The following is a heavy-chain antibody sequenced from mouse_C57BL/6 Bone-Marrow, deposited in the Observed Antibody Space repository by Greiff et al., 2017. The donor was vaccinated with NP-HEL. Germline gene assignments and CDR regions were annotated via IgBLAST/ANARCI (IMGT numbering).Heavy chain of an antibody. CDR1: GYTFTDYE. CDR2: IDPETGGT. CDR3: TRRGNYDYPLAY. D-gene: IGHD2-4*01. Sequence: VQLQESGAELVRPGASVTLSCKASGYTFTDYEMHWVKQTPVHGLEWIGAIDPETGGTAYNQKFKGKAILTADKSSSTAYMELRSLTSEDSAVYYCTRRGNYDYPLAYWGQGTLVTVSA. J-gene: IGHJ3*01. V-gene: IGHV1-15*01.